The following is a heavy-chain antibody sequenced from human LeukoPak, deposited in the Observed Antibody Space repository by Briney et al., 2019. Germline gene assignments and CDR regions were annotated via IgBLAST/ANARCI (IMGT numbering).Heavy chain of an antibody. CDR3: AKDREVYVQNWFDP. J-gene: IGHJ5*02. V-gene: IGHV3-23*01. CDR1: GFTFSSYA. CDR2: ISGSGGST. D-gene: IGHD2-8*01. Sequence: GGSPRLSCAASGFTFSSYAMSWVRQAPGKGLEWVSAISGSGGSTYYADSVKGRFTISRDNSKNTLYLQMNSLRAEDTAVYYCAKDREVYVQNWFDPWGQGTLVTVSS.